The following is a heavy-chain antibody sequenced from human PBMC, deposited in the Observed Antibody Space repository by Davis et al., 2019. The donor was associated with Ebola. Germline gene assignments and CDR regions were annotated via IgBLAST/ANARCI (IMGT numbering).Heavy chain of an antibody. CDR1: KFISSRYA. D-gene: IGHD3-10*01. J-gene: IGHJ2*01. CDR2: ISYDSRYI. Sequence: SLKTSCAATKFISSRYAMSWVRQAPGKGLEWVSSISYDSRYIYYADSLKGRFTISRDNAKNSLYLQMKSLRADDTAVYYCARDKSGYFDLWGRGTLVTVSS. V-gene: IGHV3-21*01. CDR3: ARDKSGYFDL.